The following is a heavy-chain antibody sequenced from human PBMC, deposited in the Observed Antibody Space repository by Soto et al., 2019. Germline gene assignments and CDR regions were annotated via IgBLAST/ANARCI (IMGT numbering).Heavy chain of an antibody. CDR3: ARTSGYDFYYFDY. D-gene: IGHD5-12*01. Sequence: SETLSLTCTVSGGSISSSSYYWGWIRQPPGKGLEWIGSIYYSGSTYYNPSLKSRVTISVDTSKNQFSLKLSSVTAADTAVYYCARTSGYDFYYFDYWGQGTLVTVSS. V-gene: IGHV4-39*01. J-gene: IGHJ4*02. CDR1: GGSISSSSYY. CDR2: IYYSGST.